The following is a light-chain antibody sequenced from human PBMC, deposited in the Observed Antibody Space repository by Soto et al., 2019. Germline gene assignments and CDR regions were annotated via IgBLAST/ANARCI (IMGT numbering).Light chain of an antibody. CDR3: SSYTSSSTYV. J-gene: IGLJ1*01. V-gene: IGLV2-14*01. Sequence: QSALTQPSSVSGSPGQSITISCTGTISDVGGYNYVSWYQQHPGKAPKVMIYEVSNRPSGVSNRFSGCKSGNTASLTISGLQAEDEADYYCSSYTSSSTYVFGTGTKVTVL. CDR1: ISDVGGYNY. CDR2: EVS.